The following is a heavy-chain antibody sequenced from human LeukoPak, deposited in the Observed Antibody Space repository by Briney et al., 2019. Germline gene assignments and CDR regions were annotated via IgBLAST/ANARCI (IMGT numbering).Heavy chain of an antibody. CDR3: ARHWGSGSYYNWFDP. D-gene: IGHD3-10*01. V-gene: IGHV4-34*01. Sequence: SETLSLTCVVYGGSFSCYYWSWIRQPPGKGLEWVGEINHSGSTNYNPSLKSRVTISVDTSKNQFSLKLSSLTATDTAVYYCARHWGSGSYYNWFDPWGQGTLGTVSS. CDR2: INHSGST. CDR1: GGSFSCYY. J-gene: IGHJ5*02.